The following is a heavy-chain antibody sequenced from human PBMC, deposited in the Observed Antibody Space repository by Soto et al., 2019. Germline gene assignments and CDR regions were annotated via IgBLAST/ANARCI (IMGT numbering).Heavy chain of an antibody. D-gene: IGHD3-22*01. CDR1: GFTFSRND. V-gene: IGHV3-53*01. CDR2: IYSSGST. CDR3: ATRPLLPGAP. J-gene: IGHJ3*01. Sequence: EVQLVESGGGLIQPGGSLRLSCAASGFTFSRNDMNWVRQAPGKGLEWVSRIYSSGSTSYADSVKGRFTISRDNSKNTLYLQMSSLIAEDTSVYYCATRPLLPGAPWGQGTMVTVSS.